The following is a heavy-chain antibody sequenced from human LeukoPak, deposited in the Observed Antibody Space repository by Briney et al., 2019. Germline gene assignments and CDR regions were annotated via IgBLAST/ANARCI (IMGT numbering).Heavy chain of an antibody. Sequence: GGSLRLSCAASGFTVSSNYMGWVRQAPGKGLEWVSVIYSGGSTYYADSVKGRFTISRDNSKNTLYLQMNSLRAEDTAVYYCARAVAAASYYFDYWGQGTLVTVSS. V-gene: IGHV3-66*01. CDR3: ARAVAAASYYFDY. CDR1: GFTVSSNY. D-gene: IGHD6-13*01. CDR2: IYSGGST. J-gene: IGHJ4*02.